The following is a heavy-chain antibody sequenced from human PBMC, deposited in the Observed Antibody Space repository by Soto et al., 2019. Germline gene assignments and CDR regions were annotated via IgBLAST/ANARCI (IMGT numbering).Heavy chain of an antibody. CDR2: MNPNSGNT. V-gene: IGHV1-8*01. J-gene: IGHJ6*02. Sequence: ASVKVSCKASGYTFTSYDINWVRQATGQGPEWMGWMNPNSGNTGYAQKFQGRVTMTRNTSISTAYMELSSLRSEDTAVYYCARGRYSSSLGLNYYGMDVWGQGTTVTVSS. CDR3: ARGRYSSSLGLNYYGMDV. D-gene: IGHD6-6*01. CDR1: GYTFTSYD.